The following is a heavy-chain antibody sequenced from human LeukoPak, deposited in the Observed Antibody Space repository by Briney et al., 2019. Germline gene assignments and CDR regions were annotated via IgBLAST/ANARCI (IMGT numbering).Heavy chain of an antibody. V-gene: IGHV3-15*01. Sequence: PGGSLRLSCAASGFNFKSAWMNWVRQAPGKGPEWVARIKSNADGGTVHYAAPVSGRFTMSRDDSQSTLYLQMDSLKTEDTALYYCTTALRWEQPNFDYRGQGTFVTVSS. CDR3: TTALRWEQPNFDY. CDR1: GFNFKSAW. D-gene: IGHD1-26*01. J-gene: IGHJ4*02. CDR2: IKSNADGGTV.